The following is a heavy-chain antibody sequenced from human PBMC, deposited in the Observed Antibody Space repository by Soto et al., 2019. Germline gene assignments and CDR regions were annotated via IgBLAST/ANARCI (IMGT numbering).Heavy chain of an antibody. V-gene: IGHV1-3*01. CDR3: ARGGYFDSSNYLAY. D-gene: IGHD3-22*01. CDR2: ISPGNGNT. CDR1: GYTFTSYG. J-gene: IGHJ4*02. Sequence: QVQLVQSGAEVKKPGASVKVSCKASGYTFTSYGINWVRQAPGRGLGWMGWISPGNGNTKYSQQFQGRVIIDRDTSASTAYMELSSLRSEDTAVYYCARGGYFDSSNYLAYWGLGTLVTVSS.